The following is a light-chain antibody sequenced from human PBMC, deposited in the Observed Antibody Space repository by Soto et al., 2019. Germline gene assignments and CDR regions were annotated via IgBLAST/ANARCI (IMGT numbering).Light chain of an antibody. J-gene: IGLJ3*02. CDR3: QVWHGNSEHLWV. V-gene: IGLV3-21*02. CDR2: DDS. Sequence: SYEMTQPPSVSVAPGQTARIACGGDNIASQSVHWYQQKPGQAPVLVVYDDSAQPSGISERFSGSNSANTAALTITRVEVGDEADYFCQVWHGNSEHLWVFGGGTKLTVL. CDR1: NIASQS.